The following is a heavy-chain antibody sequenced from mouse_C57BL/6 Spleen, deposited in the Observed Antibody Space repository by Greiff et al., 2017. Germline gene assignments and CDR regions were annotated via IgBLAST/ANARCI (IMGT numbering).Heavy chain of an antibody. D-gene: IGHD1-1*01. CDR3: ARYSTTVVGSYFDY. CDR2: IDPEDGET. Sequence: EVQRVESGAELVKPGASVKLSCTASGFNIKDYSMHWVKQRTEQGLEWIGRIDPEDGETKYAAKFQGTATITADTSSNTAYLQLSSLTSEDTAVYYCARYSTTVVGSYFDYWGQGTTRTVSS. CDR1: GFNIKDYS. J-gene: IGHJ2*01. V-gene: IGHV14-2*01.